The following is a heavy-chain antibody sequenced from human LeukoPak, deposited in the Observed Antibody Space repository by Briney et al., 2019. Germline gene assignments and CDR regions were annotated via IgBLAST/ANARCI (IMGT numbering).Heavy chain of an antibody. Sequence: GGTLRLSCAASGFTFSTYAMSWVRQAPGKGLEWVSSISSSSSYIYYADSVKGRFTISRDNAKNSLYLQMNSLRAEDTAVYYCARDHDTTMTTPLDYWGQGTLVTVSS. CDR1: GFTFSTYA. D-gene: IGHD5-18*01. CDR3: ARDHDTTMTTPLDY. V-gene: IGHV3-21*01. J-gene: IGHJ4*02. CDR2: ISSSSSYI.